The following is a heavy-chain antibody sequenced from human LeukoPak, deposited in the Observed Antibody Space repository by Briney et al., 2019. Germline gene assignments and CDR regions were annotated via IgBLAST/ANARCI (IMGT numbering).Heavy chain of an antibody. CDR2: IDYSGNT. V-gene: IGHV4-59*12. CDR1: GGSISSYY. D-gene: IGHD1-26*01. Sequence: SETLSLTCTTSGGSISSYYWSWIRQPPGKGLEWIGNIDYSGNTIYNPALKSRVTMSVDTSKNQFSLKLSSVTAADTAVYYCAREPAVGELPGYWGQGTLVTVSS. CDR3: AREPAVGELPGY. J-gene: IGHJ4*02.